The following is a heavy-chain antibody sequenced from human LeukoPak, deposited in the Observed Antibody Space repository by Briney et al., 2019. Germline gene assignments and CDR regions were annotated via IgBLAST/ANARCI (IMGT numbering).Heavy chain of an antibody. CDR3: AKDGYSNYPNYYYYMDV. Sequence: AISGSGGSTYYADSVKGRFTISRDNSKNTLYLQMNSLRAEDTAVYYCAKDGYSNYPNYYYYMDVWGKGTTVTVFS. J-gene: IGHJ6*03. CDR2: ISGSGGST. D-gene: IGHD4-11*01. V-gene: IGHV3-23*01.